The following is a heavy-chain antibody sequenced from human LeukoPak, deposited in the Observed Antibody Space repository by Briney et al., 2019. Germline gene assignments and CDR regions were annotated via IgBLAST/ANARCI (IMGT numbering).Heavy chain of an antibody. CDR2: IRSKAYGGTT. J-gene: IGHJ4*02. Sequence: SGGSLRLSCTASGFTFGDYAMGWVRQAPGKGLEWVGFIRSKAYGGTTEYAASVKGRFTISRDDSKSIAYLQMNSLRTEDTAVYYCARRGNYDYFDYWGQGTLVTVSS. D-gene: IGHD4-11*01. V-gene: IGHV3-49*04. CDR3: ARRGNYDYFDY. CDR1: GFTFGDYA.